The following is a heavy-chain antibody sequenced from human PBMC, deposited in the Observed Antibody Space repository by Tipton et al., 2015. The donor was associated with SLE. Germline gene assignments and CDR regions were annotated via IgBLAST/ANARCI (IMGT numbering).Heavy chain of an antibody. CDR2: ISSNGGST. J-gene: IGHJ3*01. V-gene: IGHV3-64*01. CDR3: AREWEPGTFDF. D-gene: IGHD1-26*01. Sequence: SLRLSCVASGFTFSSYAMYWVRQAPGKGLEYVSAISSNGGSTYYANSVKGRFTISRDNSKNTLYLQMGSLRTEDMAVYYCAREWEPGTFDFWGQGTMVTVSS. CDR1: GFTFSSYA.